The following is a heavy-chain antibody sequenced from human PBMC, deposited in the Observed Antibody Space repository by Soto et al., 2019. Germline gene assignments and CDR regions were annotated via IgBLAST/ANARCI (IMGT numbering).Heavy chain of an antibody. CDR2: ISYDGSNK. V-gene: IGHV3-30*18. CDR1: GFSFSYYG. J-gene: IGHJ6*02. Sequence: PGGSLRLSCAASGFSFSYYGMHWVRQAPGKGLEWVAVISYDGSNKYYADSVKGRITISRDNSTKTLYLQMNSLRPEDTAVYYSAKDGPLFGVVTRNYYGMDGWGQGTTVTVSS. CDR3: AKDGPLFGVVTRNYYGMDG. D-gene: IGHD3-3*01.